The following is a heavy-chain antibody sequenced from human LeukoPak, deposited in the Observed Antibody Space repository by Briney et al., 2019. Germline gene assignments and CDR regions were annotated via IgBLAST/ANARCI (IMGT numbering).Heavy chain of an antibody. CDR1: GYSIYSGYY. V-gene: IGHV4-38-2*02. CDR3: ARDRYYYDSSGTRWFDP. CDR2: FYHSGST. Sequence: PSETLSLTCTVSGYSIYSGYYWGWIRQPPGKGLEWIGSFYHSGSTYYNPSLKSRVTISVDTSKNQFSLKLSSVTAADTAVYYCARDRYYYDSSGTRWFDPWGQGTLVTVSS. J-gene: IGHJ5*02. D-gene: IGHD3-22*01.